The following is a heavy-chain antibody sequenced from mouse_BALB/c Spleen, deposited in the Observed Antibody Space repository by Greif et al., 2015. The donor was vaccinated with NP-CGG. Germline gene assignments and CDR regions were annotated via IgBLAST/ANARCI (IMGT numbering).Heavy chain of an antibody. V-gene: IGHV5-17*02. J-gene: IGHJ2*01. CDR2: FSSGSSTI. Sequence: EVQLVESGGGLVQPGGSRKLSCAASGFTFSSFGMHWVRQAPEKGLEWVAYFSSGSSTIYYADTAKGRFTISRDNPNTSRLLQMVSLGSEGRGLCYCARLFDDWGQGTTLTVSS. CDR1: GFTFSSFG. CDR3: ARLFDD.